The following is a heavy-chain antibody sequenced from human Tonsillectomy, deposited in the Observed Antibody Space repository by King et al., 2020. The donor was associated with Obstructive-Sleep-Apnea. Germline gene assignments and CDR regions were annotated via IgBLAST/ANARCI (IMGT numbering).Heavy chain of an antibody. J-gene: IGHJ4*02. CDR2: INPNSGGP. CDR1: GYTFTGYV. CDR3: ARDGQDFDY. Sequence: QLVQSGAEVKKPGASVKVSCTASGYTFTGYVIHWVRQAPGQGLEWIGWINPNSGGPNYAQKFQGRVTRTMDTSITTAYMELNRLRSDDTAVYYCARDGQDFDYWGQGTLVTVSS. V-gene: IGHV1-2*02. D-gene: IGHD3/OR15-3a*01.